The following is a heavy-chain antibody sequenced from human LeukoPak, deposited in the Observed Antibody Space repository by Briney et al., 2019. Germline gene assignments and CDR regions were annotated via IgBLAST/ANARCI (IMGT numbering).Heavy chain of an antibody. CDR2: IIPIFGTA. Sequence: SVKVSCKASGGTFSSYAISWVRQAPGQGLEWMGGIIPIFGTANYAQKFQGRVTITADESTSTAYMELSSLRSEDTAVYYCARVEVMGATAFDIWGQGTMVTVSS. CDR3: ARVEVMGATAFDI. D-gene: IGHD1-26*01. J-gene: IGHJ3*02. V-gene: IGHV1-69*13. CDR1: GGTFSSYA.